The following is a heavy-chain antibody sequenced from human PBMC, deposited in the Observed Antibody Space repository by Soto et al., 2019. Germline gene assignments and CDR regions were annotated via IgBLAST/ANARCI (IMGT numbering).Heavy chain of an antibody. D-gene: IGHD6-6*01. Sequence: ASVKVSCKASGYTFTSYAMHWVRQAPGQRLEWMGWINAGNGNTKYSQKFQGRVTITRDTSASTAYMELSSLRSEDTSVYYCARDQYSSSSFDYWGQGTLVTVSS. CDR2: INAGNGNT. V-gene: IGHV1-3*01. CDR1: GYTFTSYA. CDR3: ARDQYSSSSFDY. J-gene: IGHJ4*02.